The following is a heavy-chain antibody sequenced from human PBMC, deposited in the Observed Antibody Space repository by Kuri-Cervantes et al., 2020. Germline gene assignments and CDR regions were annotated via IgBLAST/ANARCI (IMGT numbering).Heavy chain of an antibody. CDR2: ISWNSGSI. J-gene: IGHJ4*02. CDR3: GAPGVFGVPRLLDF. D-gene: IGHD3-3*01. CDR1: GFTFDDYA. Sequence: GGSLRLSCAASGFTFDDYAMHWVRQAPGKGLEWVSGISWNSGSIGYADSVKGRFTISRDNSKNTLYLQMNSLRVEDTAVYYCGAPGVFGVPRLLDFWGQGTLVTVSS. V-gene: IGHV3-9*01.